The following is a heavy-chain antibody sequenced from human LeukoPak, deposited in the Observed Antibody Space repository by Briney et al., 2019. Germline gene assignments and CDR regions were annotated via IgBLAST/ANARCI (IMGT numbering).Heavy chain of an antibody. D-gene: IGHD4-23*01. CDR1: GGSISSSSYY. CDR2: IYHSGST. J-gene: IGHJ4*02. V-gene: IGHV4-30-2*01. CDR3: ARAHDYGDNTQFDY. Sequence: SETLSLTCTVSGGSISSSSYYWSWIRQPPGKGLEWIGYIYHSGSTYYKPSLKSRVTISVDRSKNQFSLKLSSVTAADTAMYYCARAHDYGDNTQFDYWGQGTLVTVSS.